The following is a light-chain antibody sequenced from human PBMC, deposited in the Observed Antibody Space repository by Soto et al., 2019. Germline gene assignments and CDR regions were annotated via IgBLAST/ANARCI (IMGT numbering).Light chain of an antibody. J-gene: IGLJ2*01. V-gene: IGLV1-40*01. CDR3: QSYDSSLTGVV. CDR2: GNI. Sequence: QSVLTQPPSVSGAPGQRVTISCTGSSSNIGAGYDVHWYQQLPGTAPKLLIYGNINRPSGVPDRFSGSKSGTSGSLAITGLQAEDEADYYCQSYDSSLTGVVFGGGTKLTVL. CDR1: SSNIGAGYD.